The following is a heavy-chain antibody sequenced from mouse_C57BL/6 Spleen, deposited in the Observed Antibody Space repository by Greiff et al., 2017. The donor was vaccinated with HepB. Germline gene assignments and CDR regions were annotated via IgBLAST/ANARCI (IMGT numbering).Heavy chain of an antibody. D-gene: IGHD2-3*01. CDR3: ARSPYDGYYGSYFDY. CDR1: GFTFSDYG. CDR2: ISNLAYSI. V-gene: IGHV5-15*01. J-gene: IGHJ2*01. Sequence: DVKLVESGGGLVQPGGSLKLSCAASGFTFSDYGMAWVRQAPRKGPEWVAFISNLAYSIYYADTVTGRFTISRENAKNTLYLEMSSLRSEDTAMYYCARSPYDGYYGSYFDYWGQGTTLTVSS.